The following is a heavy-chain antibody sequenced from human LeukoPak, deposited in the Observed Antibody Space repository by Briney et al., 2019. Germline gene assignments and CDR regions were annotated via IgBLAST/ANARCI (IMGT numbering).Heavy chain of an antibody. J-gene: IGHJ4*02. Sequence: GGSLRLSCAASGFTFSSYGMHWVRQAPGKGLEWVAVISYDGSNKYYADSVKGRFTISRDNSKNTLYLQMNSLRAEDTAVYYCARAGEEAEFDYWGQGTLDTVSS. CDR3: ARAGEEAEFDY. CDR1: GFTFSSYG. CDR2: ISYDGSNK. D-gene: IGHD3-10*01. V-gene: IGHV3-30*03.